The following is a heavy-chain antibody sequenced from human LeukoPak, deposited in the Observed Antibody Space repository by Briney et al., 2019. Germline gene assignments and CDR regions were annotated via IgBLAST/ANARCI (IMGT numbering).Heavy chain of an antibody. CDR1: GFTFSSFA. Sequence: PGRSLRLSCAPDGFTFSSFAMHCVRQHARNGMEWVAVISYDGSNKYYADSVKGRPSTSRDNSKNTLCMQITSLRAEDTAVYYCARDKLLVVYAIPYCYFGMDVWGQGTTVTVSS. J-gene: IGHJ6*02. D-gene: IGHD2-8*01. CDR3: ARDKLLVVYAIPYCYFGMDV. CDR2: ISYDGSNK. V-gene: IGHV3-30-3*01.